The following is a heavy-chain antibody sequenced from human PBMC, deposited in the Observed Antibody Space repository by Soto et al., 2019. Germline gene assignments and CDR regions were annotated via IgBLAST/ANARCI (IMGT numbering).Heavy chain of an antibody. V-gene: IGHV4-59*12. CDR2: IYYSGST. J-gene: IGHJ4*02. CDR1: GGSISSYY. D-gene: IGHD2-15*01. CDR3: ARPSCSGGSCLDY. Sequence: SETLSLTCTVSGGSISSYYWSWIRQPPGKGLEWIGYIYYSGSTNYNPSLKSRVTISVDTSKNQFSLKLSSVTAADTAVYYCARPSCSGGSCLDYWGQGTLVTVSS.